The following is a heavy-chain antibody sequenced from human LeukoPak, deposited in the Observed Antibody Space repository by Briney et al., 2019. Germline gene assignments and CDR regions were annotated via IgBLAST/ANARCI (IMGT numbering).Heavy chain of an antibody. CDR3: ARDQSDPWELRGYL. Sequence: SETLSLTCTVSGGSISSGGYYWSWIRQHPGKGLEWIGYIYYSGSTYYNPSLKSRVTISVDTSKNQFSLKLSSVTAADTAVYYCARDQSDPWELRGYLWGRGTLVTVSS. V-gene: IGHV4-31*03. J-gene: IGHJ2*01. CDR2: IYYSGST. D-gene: IGHD1-26*01. CDR1: GGSISSGGYY.